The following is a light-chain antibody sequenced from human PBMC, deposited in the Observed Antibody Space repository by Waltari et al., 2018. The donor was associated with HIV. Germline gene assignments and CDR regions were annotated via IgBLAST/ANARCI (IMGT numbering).Light chain of an antibody. CDR2: DDR. V-gene: IGLV3-21*02. CDR1: NIGTKS. Sequence: SYVLPQPPPVSVAPGQTARLTCGGDNIGTKSVHWYQQNPGQAPVLVVYDDRDRPSGIPERFSGSNSGNTATLTVSRVEVGDEADYYCQVWDGSSDHWVFGGGTKLTVL. J-gene: IGLJ3*02. CDR3: QVWDGSSDHWV.